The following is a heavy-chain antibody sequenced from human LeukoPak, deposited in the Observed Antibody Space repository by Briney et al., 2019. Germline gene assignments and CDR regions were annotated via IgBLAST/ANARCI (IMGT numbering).Heavy chain of an antibody. Sequence: GSLRLSCAASGFTFSSYWMHWVRQAPGKGLVWVSVINNGGSTTAYADSVKGRFTISRDNAKNTLYLQMNSLRAEDTAVYYCARRAPTRYFDYWGQGTLVTISS. D-gene: IGHD5-24*01. CDR1: GFTFSSYW. V-gene: IGHV3-74*01. CDR2: INNGGSTT. CDR3: ARRAPTRYFDY. J-gene: IGHJ4*02.